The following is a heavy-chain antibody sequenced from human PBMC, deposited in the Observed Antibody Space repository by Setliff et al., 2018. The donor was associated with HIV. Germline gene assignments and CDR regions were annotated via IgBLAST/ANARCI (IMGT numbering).Heavy chain of an antibody. CDR3: ARDRYTYAYLDY. Sequence: SETLSLTCTVSGGSISGFYWSWFRQPAGKGLEWIGRIYASIKSANYNPSLKSRITMSVDTSENQLSLRLSSVTSADTAVYYCARDRYTYAYLDYWGQGTLVTVSS. V-gene: IGHV4-4*07. CDR2: IYASIKSA. CDR1: GGSISGFY. J-gene: IGHJ4*02. D-gene: IGHD5-18*01.